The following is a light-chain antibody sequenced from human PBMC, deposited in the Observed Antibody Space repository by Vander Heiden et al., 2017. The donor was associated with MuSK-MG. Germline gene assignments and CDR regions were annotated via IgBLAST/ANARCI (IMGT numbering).Light chain of an antibody. J-gene: IGLJ1*01. CDR3: SACDDSLNGFVV. CDR2: INN. Sequence: QSVLTETPSASGTPGQRVNISGSGSSSNIGSNPVNWYQQLPGTAPQLLILINNQRPSGVPDRFSGSTSCTSAYPAISGLQSDDESNDDVSACDDSLNGFVVFVTGTKVTVL. V-gene: IGLV1-44*01. CDR1: SSNIGSNP.